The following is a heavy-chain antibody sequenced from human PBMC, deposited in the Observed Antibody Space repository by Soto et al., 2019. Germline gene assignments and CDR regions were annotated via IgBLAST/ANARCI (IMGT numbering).Heavy chain of an antibody. CDR1: GGSISSKSYS. V-gene: IGHV4-39*01. D-gene: IGHD2-2*01. CDR2: FYYSENT. Sequence: SETLSLTCSVSGGSISSKSYSWGWIRQPPGKGLEWIGTFYYSENTYYKPSLKSRVTISVDTSKNQFSLKLSSVTAADTAVYYCAKLAGYCSGNSCHGDYAMDVWGQGTTVTSP. CDR3: AKLAGYCSGNSCHGDYAMDV. J-gene: IGHJ6*02.